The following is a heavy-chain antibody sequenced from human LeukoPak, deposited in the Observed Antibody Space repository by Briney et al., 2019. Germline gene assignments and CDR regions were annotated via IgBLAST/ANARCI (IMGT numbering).Heavy chain of an antibody. V-gene: IGHV3-66*01. CDR2: IYSGGST. D-gene: IGHD3-10*01. J-gene: IGHJ4*02. Sequence: GGSLRLSCAASGFTVSSNYMSWVRQAPGKGLEWVSVIYSGGSTYYADSVKGRFTISRDNSKNTLYLQMNSLRAEDTAVYYCARAAYGSGSSAYYFDYWVQGTLVTVSS. CDR3: ARAAYGSGSSAYYFDY. CDR1: GFTVSSNY.